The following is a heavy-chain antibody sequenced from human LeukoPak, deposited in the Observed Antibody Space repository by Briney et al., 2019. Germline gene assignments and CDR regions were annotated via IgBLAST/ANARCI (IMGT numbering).Heavy chain of an antibody. CDR3: ARAGYSSSWLLY. CDR2: ISSGGRTI. J-gene: IGHJ4*02. V-gene: IGHV3-48*03. Sequence: GGSLRLSCAASGFNFSSYEMNWVRQAPGKGLKWVSAISSGGRTIYYADSVKGRFTISRDNAKNSLYLQMNSLKAEDTAIYYCARAGYSSSWLLYWGQGTLVTVSS. D-gene: IGHD6-13*01. CDR1: GFNFSSYE.